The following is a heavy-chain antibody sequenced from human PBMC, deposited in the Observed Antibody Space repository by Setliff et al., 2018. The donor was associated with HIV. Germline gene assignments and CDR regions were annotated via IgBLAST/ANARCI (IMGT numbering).Heavy chain of an antibody. CDR3: ARALGIGLDY. J-gene: IGHJ4*02. Sequence: PGGSLRLSCAASGFTVSTNYMTWVRQAPGKGLEWVSVIYSGGSTYYADSVKGRFTISRDNAKNSLYLQMNSLRAEDTAVYYCARALGIGLDYWGQGTLVTVSS. D-gene: IGHD3-16*01. CDR2: IYSGGST. V-gene: IGHV3-53*01. CDR1: GFTVSTNY.